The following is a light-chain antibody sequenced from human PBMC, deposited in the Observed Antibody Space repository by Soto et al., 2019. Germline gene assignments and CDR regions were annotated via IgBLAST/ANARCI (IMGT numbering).Light chain of an antibody. CDR3: QSYDSSVSKVV. CDR2: GNS. V-gene: IGLV1-40*01. Sequence: QSVLTQPPSVSGAPGQRVTISCTGSSSNIGAGYDVHWYQQLPGTAPKLLIYGNSNRPSGVPDRFSGSKSGTSASLAITGLHAADEADYYCQSYDSSVSKVVFGGGTKLTVL. J-gene: IGLJ2*01. CDR1: SSNIGAGYD.